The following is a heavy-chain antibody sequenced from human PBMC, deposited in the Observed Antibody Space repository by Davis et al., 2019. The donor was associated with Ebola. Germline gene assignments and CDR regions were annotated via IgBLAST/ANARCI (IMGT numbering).Heavy chain of an antibody. Sequence: GGSLRLSCAASGFTFSSYSMNWVRQAPGKGLEWVSSISISSSYIYYADSVKGRFTISRANAKNSLYLQMNSLRAEDTAVYYCAKVSVVVIAEYYFDYWGQGTLVTVSS. CDR3: AKVSVVVIAEYYFDY. V-gene: IGHV3-21*04. J-gene: IGHJ4*02. CDR2: ISISSSYI. CDR1: GFTFSSYS. D-gene: IGHD2-21*01.